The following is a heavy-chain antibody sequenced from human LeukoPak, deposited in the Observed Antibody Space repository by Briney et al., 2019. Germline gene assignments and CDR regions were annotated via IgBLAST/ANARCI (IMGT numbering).Heavy chain of an antibody. CDR3: ARGSTSSL. CDR1: GGSISSSYY. CDR2: IYTSGST. D-gene: IGHD2-2*01. J-gene: IGHJ4*02. V-gene: IGHV4-4*07. Sequence: SGTLSLICAVSGGSISSSYYWSWIRQPAGKGLEWIGRIYTSGSTNYNPSLKSRVTMSVDTSKNQFSLKLSSVTAADTAVYYCARGSTSSLWGQGTLVTVSS.